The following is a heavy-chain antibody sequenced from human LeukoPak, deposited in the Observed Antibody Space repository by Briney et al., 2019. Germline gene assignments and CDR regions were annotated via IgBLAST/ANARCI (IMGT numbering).Heavy chain of an antibody. CDR3: ARAVEANYYDSSGYFDY. D-gene: IGHD3-22*01. Sequence: SQTLSLTCTVSGGSISSGGYYWSWIRQPPGKGLEWIGYIYHSGSTYYNPSLKSRVTISVDRSKNQFSLKLSSVTAADTAVYYCARAVEANYYDSSGYFDYWGQGTLVTVSS. J-gene: IGHJ4*02. CDR2: IYHSGST. CDR1: GGSISSGGYY. V-gene: IGHV4-30-2*01.